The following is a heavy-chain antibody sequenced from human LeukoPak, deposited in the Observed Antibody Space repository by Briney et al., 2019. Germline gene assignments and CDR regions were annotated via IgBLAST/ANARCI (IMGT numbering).Heavy chain of an antibody. V-gene: IGHV4-30-4*08. D-gene: IGHD6-13*01. CDR3: ARDQHEGYGMDV. J-gene: IGHJ6*02. Sequence: PSETLSLTCTVSGGSISSGDYYRSWIRQPPGKGLEWIGYIHYSGSTYYNPSLKSRVTISVDTSKNQFSLKLSSVAAADTAVYYCARDQHEGYGMDVWGQGTTVTVSS. CDR1: GGSISSGDYY. CDR2: IHYSGST.